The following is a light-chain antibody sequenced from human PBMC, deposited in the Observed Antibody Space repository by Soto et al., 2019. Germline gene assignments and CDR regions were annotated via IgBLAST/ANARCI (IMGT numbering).Light chain of an antibody. CDR1: QSVSNNY. V-gene: IGKV3-20*01. Sequence: LSPVTLSLSQGERATLSCRASQSVSNNYLAWYQQKPGQAPRLLIYGASNRATGIPDRFSGSGSGTDFTLTISRLEPEDFAVYYCQQYGSSGTFGQGTKVDI. CDR2: GAS. CDR3: QQYGSSGT. J-gene: IGKJ1*01.